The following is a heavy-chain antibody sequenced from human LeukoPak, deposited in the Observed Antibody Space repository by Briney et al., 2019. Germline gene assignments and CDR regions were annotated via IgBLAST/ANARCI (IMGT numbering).Heavy chain of an antibody. CDR3: ARAIFSSGWYLVDY. CDR2: ISTSISYI. D-gene: IGHD6-19*01. CDR1: GFAFNSYS. V-gene: IGHV3-21*04. J-gene: IGHJ4*02. Sequence: GGSLRLSCAASGFAFNSYSMNWVRQAPGKGLEWVSSISTSISYIYYADSVKGRFTISRDNAKNSLYLQMNSLRAEDTAVYYCARAIFSSGWYLVDYWGQGTLVTASS.